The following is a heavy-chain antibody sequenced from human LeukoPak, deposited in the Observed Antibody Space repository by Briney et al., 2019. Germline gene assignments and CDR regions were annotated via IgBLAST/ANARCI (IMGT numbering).Heavy chain of an antibody. CDR3: ARDSTYSGSDHDAFDI. V-gene: IGHV4-59*01. J-gene: IGHJ3*02. D-gene: IGHD1-26*01. Sequence: KSSETLSLTCTVSAGSISSYYWSWVRQPPGKGLEWIGYIYYSGSTNYNPSLKSRVTISVDTSKNQFSLKLSSVTAADTAVYYCARDSTYSGSDHDAFDIWGQGTMVTVSS. CDR1: AGSISSYY. CDR2: IYYSGST.